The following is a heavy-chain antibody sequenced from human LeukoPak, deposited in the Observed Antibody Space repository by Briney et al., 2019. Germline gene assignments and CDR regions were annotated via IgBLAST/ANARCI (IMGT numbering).Heavy chain of an antibody. CDR3: ARALRYALWSGHAPFDP. V-gene: IGHV4-59*01. Sequence: SETLSLTCTVSGGSISSYYWSWIRQPPGKGLEWIGYIYYSGSTNYNPSLKSRVTISVATSKNQFSLKLSSVTAADTAVYYCARALRYALWSGHAPFDPWGQGTLVTVSS. J-gene: IGHJ5*02. D-gene: IGHD3-3*01. CDR2: IYYSGST. CDR1: GGSISSYY.